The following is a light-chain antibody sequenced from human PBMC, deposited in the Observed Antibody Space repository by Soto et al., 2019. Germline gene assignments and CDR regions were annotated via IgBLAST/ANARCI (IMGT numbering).Light chain of an antibody. Sequence: EIVLTQSPGTLSLSPGERATLSCRASQSVSSRYLAWYQQKPGQAPRLLIYGTSSRATGIPDRFSGSGSGTDFTLTISRLEPEDFAVYYCQQYDISPSWTFGQGTKVEIK. CDR1: QSVSSRY. V-gene: IGKV3-20*01. CDR2: GTS. J-gene: IGKJ1*01. CDR3: QQYDISPSWT.